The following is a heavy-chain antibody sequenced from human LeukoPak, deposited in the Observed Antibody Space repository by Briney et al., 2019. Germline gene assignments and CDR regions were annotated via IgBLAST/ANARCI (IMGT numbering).Heavy chain of an antibody. CDR1: GFNFNNYW. J-gene: IGHJ4*02. D-gene: IGHD1-1*01. CDR2: IRSKAYGETA. V-gene: IGHV3-49*03. Sequence: TGGSLRLSCAASGFNFNNYWMSWIRQAPGKGLEWVGFIRSKAYGETADYAASVKGRFTISRDDSKAIAYLQMNSLKTEDTAVYHCTRDRGAYNLYDYWGQGTLVTVSS. CDR3: TRDRGAYNLYDY.